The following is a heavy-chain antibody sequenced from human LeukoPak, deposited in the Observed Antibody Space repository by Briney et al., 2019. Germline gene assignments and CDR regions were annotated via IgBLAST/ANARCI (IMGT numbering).Heavy chain of an antibody. V-gene: IGHV4-38-2*02. CDR3: ARARLLKMVWVDY. CDR1: GYSISSGYY. CDR2: IYHSGST. D-gene: IGHD2-15*01. J-gene: IGHJ4*02. Sequence: SETLSLTCTVSGYSISSGYYWGWIRQPPGKGLEWIGSIYHSGSTNYNPSLKSRVTISVDTSKNQFSLKLSSVTAADTAVYYCARARLLKMVWVDYWGQGTLVTVSS.